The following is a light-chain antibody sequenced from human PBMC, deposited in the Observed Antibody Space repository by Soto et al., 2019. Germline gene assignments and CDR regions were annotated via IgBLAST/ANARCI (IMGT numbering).Light chain of an antibody. J-gene: IGKJ3*01. CDR1: QSVSSY. CDR2: DAS. CDR3: QQRSNWPRFT. Sequence: EIMVTQSPATLSLSPGARDTLSCRASQSVSSYLAWYQQKPGQAPRLLIYDASNRATGIPARFSGSGSGTDFTLTISSLEPEDFAVYYCQQRSNWPRFTFGPGTKVDNK. V-gene: IGKV3-11*01.